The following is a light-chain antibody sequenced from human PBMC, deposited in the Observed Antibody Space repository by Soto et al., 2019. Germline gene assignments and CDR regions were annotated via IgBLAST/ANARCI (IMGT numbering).Light chain of an antibody. CDR3: QHYHVWCRT. Sequence: QSIGTLSLRPREKATLACGASQSVRSSYLAWYQQKPGQAPRLLIYGASTRATGIPARFSGSGSGTEFTLTIGILPFEHFAVYYCQHYHVWCRTFGQGTKVDI. V-gene: IGKV3-15*01. CDR2: GAS. CDR1: QSVRSSY. J-gene: IGKJ1*01.